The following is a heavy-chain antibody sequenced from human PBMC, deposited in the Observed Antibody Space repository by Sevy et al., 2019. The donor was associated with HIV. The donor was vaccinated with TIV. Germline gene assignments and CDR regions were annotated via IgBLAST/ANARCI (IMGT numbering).Heavy chain of an antibody. Sequence: GGSLRLSCAASGFTISRYTMAWVRQAPGKGLEWFSSVTKNGETYYIDSVRGRFTISRDNSKNTVYLQMNSLRAEDTAIYYCAREDTTMVLSVDYWGQGTLVTVSS. V-gene: IGHV3-23*01. CDR3: AREDTTMVLSVDY. D-gene: IGHD5-18*01. J-gene: IGHJ4*02. CDR1: GFTISRYT. CDR2: VTKNGET.